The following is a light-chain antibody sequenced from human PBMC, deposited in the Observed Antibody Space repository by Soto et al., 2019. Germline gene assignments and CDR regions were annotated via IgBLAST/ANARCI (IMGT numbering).Light chain of an antibody. CDR3: QQSYSTPYT. Sequence: DLQMTQSPSSLSASVRDRVTITCRASQSISSYLNWYQQKPGKAPKLLIYAASSLQSGVPSRFSGSGSGTDFTLTISSLQPEDFATYYCQQSYSTPYTFGQGTKLEIK. CDR2: AAS. CDR1: QSISSY. V-gene: IGKV1-39*01. J-gene: IGKJ2*01.